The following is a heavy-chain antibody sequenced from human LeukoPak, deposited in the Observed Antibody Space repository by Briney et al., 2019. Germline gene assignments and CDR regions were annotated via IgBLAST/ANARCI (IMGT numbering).Heavy chain of an antibody. J-gene: IGHJ4*02. Sequence: GGSLRLSCAASGFTVSNNYMSWVRQAPGKGLECVSVIYSGGTTYYADSVKGRFTIPRDNSKNTLYLQMNSLRAEDTAVYYCARGCSAVSCYAFDYWGQGTLVTVSS. CDR3: ARGCSAVSCYAFDY. D-gene: IGHD2-15*01. CDR1: GFTVSNNY. CDR2: IYSGGTT. V-gene: IGHV3-53*01.